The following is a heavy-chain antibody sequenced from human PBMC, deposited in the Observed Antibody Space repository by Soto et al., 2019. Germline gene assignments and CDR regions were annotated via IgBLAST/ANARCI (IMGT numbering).Heavy chain of an antibody. V-gene: IGHV4-31*03. J-gene: IGHJ4*02. CDR3: ARAGYYLFDY. CDR2: IYYSGST. CDR1: GGSISSGGYY. D-gene: IGHD3-22*01. Sequence: HVQLPESGPGLVKPSQTLSLTCTVSGGSISSGGYYWSWLRQHPGKGLELIGYIYYSGSTYYNPSLKSRVTMSVDTSKNQSALKLSSVTAADTAVYYCARAGYYLFDYWGQETLVTVSS.